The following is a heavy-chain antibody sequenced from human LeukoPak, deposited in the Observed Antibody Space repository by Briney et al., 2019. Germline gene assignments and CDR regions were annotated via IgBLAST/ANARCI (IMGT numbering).Heavy chain of an antibody. J-gene: IGHJ4*02. CDR3: ARFPPPLFSDTAMVDY. CDR2: IHYSGST. Sequence: SETLSLTCTVSGGSITSDKYYWGWIRQPPWKGLEWIGNIHYSGSTNYNPSLKSRVTISVDTSKNQFSLKLSSVTAADTAVYYCARFPPPLFSDTAMVDYWGQGTLVTVSS. D-gene: IGHD5-18*01. CDR1: GGSITSDKYY. V-gene: IGHV4-61*01.